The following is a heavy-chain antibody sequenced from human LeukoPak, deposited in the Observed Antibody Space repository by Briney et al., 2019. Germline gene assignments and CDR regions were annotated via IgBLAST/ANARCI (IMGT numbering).Heavy chain of an antibody. J-gene: IGHJ4*02. CDR3: ARASIAVAGLDY. CDR1: GGSISSYY. D-gene: IGHD6-19*01. V-gene: IGHV4-59*01. Sequence: SETLSLTCTVSGGSISSYYWSWIRQPPGKGLEWIGYIYYSGSTNYNPSLKSRVTISVDMSKNQFSLKLSSVTAADTAVYYCARASIAVAGLDYWGQGTLVTVSS. CDR2: IYYSGST.